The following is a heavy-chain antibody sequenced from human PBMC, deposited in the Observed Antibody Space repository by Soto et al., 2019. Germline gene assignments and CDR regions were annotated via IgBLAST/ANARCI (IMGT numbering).Heavy chain of an antibody. Sequence: EVQLLESGGGLVQPGGSLRLSCAASGFTFNSYTMSWVRQAPGKGLEWVSGISGSGGSTYYADSVKGRFTISRDNSKNTLYLQMNSLRAEDTAVYYCAKESSGWYRYFDHWGQGTLVTVSS. CDR2: ISGSGGST. CDR1: GFTFNSYT. J-gene: IGHJ4*02. V-gene: IGHV3-23*01. D-gene: IGHD6-19*01. CDR3: AKESSGWYRYFDH.